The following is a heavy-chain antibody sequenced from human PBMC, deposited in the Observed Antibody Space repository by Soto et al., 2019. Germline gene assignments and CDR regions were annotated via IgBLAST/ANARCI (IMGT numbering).Heavy chain of an antibody. Sequence: SVKVSCKASGFSFTSSAMQWVRQARGQRLEWIGWIVVGSGNTNYAQKFQERVTITRDMSTSTAYMELSSLRSEDTAVYYCAADPEYCSGGSCYWMTNYWGKGNLVTVT. CDR1: GFSFTSSA. CDR3: AADPEYCSGGSCYWMTNY. V-gene: IGHV1-58*02. D-gene: IGHD2-15*01. CDR2: IVVGSGNT. J-gene: IGHJ4*02.